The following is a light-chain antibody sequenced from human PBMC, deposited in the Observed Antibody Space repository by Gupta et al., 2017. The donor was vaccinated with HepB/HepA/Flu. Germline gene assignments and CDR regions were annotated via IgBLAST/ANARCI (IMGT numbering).Light chain of an antibody. CDR2: AAS. Sequence: DIQMTQSPSSLSASVGDRVTITCRASQSINNFLNWYQQKLGKPPKLPIYAASSLQSGVPSRFSGSGSGTDFTLTISSLQPEDFATYYCQQGYNTPRTFGQGTKVEIK. J-gene: IGKJ1*01. CDR3: QQGYNTPRT. CDR1: QSINNF. V-gene: IGKV1-39*01.